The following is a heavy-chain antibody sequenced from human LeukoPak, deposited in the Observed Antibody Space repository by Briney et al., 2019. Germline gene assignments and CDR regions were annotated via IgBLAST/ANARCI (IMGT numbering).Heavy chain of an antibody. CDR3: AKDAF. CDR1: GFPFDISW. V-gene: IGHV3-7*01. J-gene: IGHJ4*02. CDR2: MKPDGSEK. Sequence: GGSLRLSCAASGFPFDISWLNWVRQAPGKGPEWVATMKPDGSEKYYVDSVKGRFTISRDNAKNSAYLQMDSLRVEDTAVYYCAKDAFWGRGTLVTVSS.